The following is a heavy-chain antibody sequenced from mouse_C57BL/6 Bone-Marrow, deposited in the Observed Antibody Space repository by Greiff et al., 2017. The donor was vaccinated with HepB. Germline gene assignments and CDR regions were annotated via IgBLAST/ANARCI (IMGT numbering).Heavy chain of an antibody. J-gene: IGHJ3*01. CDR2: INPGSGGT. CDR1: GYAFTNYL. CDR3: ASDYDFFFAY. V-gene: IGHV1-54*01. D-gene: IGHD2-4*01. Sequence: QVHVKQSGAELVRPGTSVKVSCKASGYAFTNYLIEWVKQRPGQGLEWIGVINPGSGGTKYNEKFKGKATLTADKSSSTAYMQLSSLTSEDSAVYFCASDYDFFFAYWGQGTLVTVSA.